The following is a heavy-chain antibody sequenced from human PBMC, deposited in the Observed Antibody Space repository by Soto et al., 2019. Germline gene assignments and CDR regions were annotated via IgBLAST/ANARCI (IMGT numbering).Heavy chain of an antibody. D-gene: IGHD3-3*01. V-gene: IGHV4-59*01. Sequence: SQTLSLTWTVSGGSISSYYWGWIRQPPGEGLEWVGYIYYSGSTNYNPSLKSRVTISVDTSKNQFSLKLSSVTAADTAVYYWARDCVPYDFWSGYYTGYYYGMDVWGQGTTVTVSS. CDR3: ARDCVPYDFWSGYYTGYYYGMDV. CDR1: GGSISSYY. J-gene: IGHJ6*02. CDR2: IYYSGST.